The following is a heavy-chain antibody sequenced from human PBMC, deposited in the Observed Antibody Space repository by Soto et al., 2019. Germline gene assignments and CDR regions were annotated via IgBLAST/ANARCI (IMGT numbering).Heavy chain of an antibody. D-gene: IGHD2-2*01. CDR1: GYTFTSYG. Sequence: ASVKVSCKASGYTFTSYGISWVRQAPGQGLEWMGWISAYNGNTNYAQKLQGRVTMTTDTSTSTAYLELRSLRSDDTAVFYCARDSLQDIVVVPAAMRWFDPWGKGTLVTVPQ. CDR3: ARDSLQDIVVVPAAMRWFDP. J-gene: IGHJ5*02. V-gene: IGHV1-18*01. CDR2: ISAYNGNT.